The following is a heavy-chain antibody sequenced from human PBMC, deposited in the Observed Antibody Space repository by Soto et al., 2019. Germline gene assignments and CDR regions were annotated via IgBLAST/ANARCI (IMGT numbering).Heavy chain of an antibody. Sequence: SETLSLTCAVYGGSFSGYYWSWIRQPPGKGLEWIGEINHSGSTNYNPSLKSRVTISVDTSKNQFSLKLSSVTAADTAVYYCARVILNRVEDYWGQGTLVTVSS. V-gene: IGHV4-34*01. CDR1: GGSFSGYY. CDR2: INHSGST. J-gene: IGHJ4*02. CDR3: ARVILNRVEDY.